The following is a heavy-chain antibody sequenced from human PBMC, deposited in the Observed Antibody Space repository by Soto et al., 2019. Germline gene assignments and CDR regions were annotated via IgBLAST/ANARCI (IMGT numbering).Heavy chain of an antibody. CDR1: GFTFSSLW. V-gene: IGHV3-7*05. CDR3: ARATRSPDF. CDR2: IKEDGSVK. J-gene: IGHJ4*02. Sequence: EVQLVESGGDLVQPGGSLRLSCAASGFTFSSLWMTWVRQAPGKGLECVANIKEDGSVKYYVDSVKGRFTISRDNAKNSLDLQMVGLRAEDRAVYYCARATRSPDFRGQGTLVTVSS.